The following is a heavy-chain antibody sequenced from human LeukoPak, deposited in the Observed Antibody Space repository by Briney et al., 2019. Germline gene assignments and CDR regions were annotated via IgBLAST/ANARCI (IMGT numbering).Heavy chain of an antibody. D-gene: IGHD6-13*01. V-gene: IGHV1-2*02. CDR2: INPINGGT. CDR3: ARDISAASALDY. J-gene: IGHJ4*02. CDR1: DYTFTAYY. Sequence: ASVTVSCKASDYTFTAYYLHWVRQAPGQGLEWMGCINPINGGTSYAPKFQGRVTMTRDTSINTAYMDLRGLRSDDTAVYYCARDISAASALDYWGQGTLVTVSS.